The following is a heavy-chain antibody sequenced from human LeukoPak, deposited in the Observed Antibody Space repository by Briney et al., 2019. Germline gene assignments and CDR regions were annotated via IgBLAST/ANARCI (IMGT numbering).Heavy chain of an antibody. CDR2: INHSGST. CDR1: GGSISSSSYY. V-gene: IGHV4-39*07. J-gene: IGHJ4*02. CDR3: ASNVYDYVWGSYRQRRVDFDY. D-gene: IGHD3-16*02. Sequence: PSETLSLTCTVSGGSISSSSYYWSWIRQPPGKGLEWIGEINHSGSTNYNPSLKSRVTISVDTSKNQFSLKLSSVTAADTAVYYCASNVYDYVWGSYRQRRVDFDYWGQGTLVTVSS.